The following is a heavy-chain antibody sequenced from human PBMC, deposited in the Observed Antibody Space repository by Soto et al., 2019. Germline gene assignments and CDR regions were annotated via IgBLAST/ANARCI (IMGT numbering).Heavy chain of an antibody. D-gene: IGHD2-15*01. CDR2: IVVGSGNT. V-gene: IGHV1-58*02. CDR3: ATVRTVATVDYDVYMDV. Sequence: ASVKVSCKASGFTFTSSAMQWVRQARGQRLEWIGWIVVGSGNTNYAQKFQDRVTITKDVSTDTAYMELSSLRSEDTAVYYCATVRTVATVDYDVYMDVWGKGTTVTVSS. CDR1: GFTFTSSA. J-gene: IGHJ6*03.